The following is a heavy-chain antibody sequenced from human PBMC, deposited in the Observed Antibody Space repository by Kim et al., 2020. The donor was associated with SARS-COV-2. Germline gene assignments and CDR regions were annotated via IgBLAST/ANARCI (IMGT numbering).Heavy chain of an antibody. Sequence: GGSLRLSCAASGFTFSSYAMSWVRQAPGKGLEWVSAISGSGGSTYYADSVKGRFTISRDNSKNTLYLQMNSLRAEDTAVYYCAKNQYPVGEMATIDWGQGTLVTVSS. V-gene: IGHV3-23*01. CDR2: ISGSGGST. CDR1: GFTFSSYA. CDR3: AKNQYPVGEMATID. J-gene: IGHJ4*02. D-gene: IGHD5-12*01.